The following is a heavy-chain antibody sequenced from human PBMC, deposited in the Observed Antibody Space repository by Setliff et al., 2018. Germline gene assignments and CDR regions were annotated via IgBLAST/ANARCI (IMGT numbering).Heavy chain of an antibody. CDR3: ARGYDSGGWNY. J-gene: IGHJ4*02. Sequence: GESLKISCKVSGNGFTDLWIAWVRQTPGKGLEWMGIIHPADYDTRYSPSLQGQVTFSADRSISTAHLQWDSLKASDTAMYYCARGYDSGGWNYWGQGTLVTGSA. CDR2: IHPADYDT. CDR1: GNGFTDLW. D-gene: IGHD3-22*01. V-gene: IGHV5-51*01.